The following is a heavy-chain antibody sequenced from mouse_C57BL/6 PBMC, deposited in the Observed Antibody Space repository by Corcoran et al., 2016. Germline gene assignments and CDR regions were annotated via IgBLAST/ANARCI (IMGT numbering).Heavy chain of an antibody. V-gene: IGHV1-76*01. J-gene: IGHJ4*01. CDR3: ARHGGSPYYAMDY. CDR2: IYPGSGNT. D-gene: IGHD1-1*02. Sequence: QVQLKQSGAELVRPGASVKLSCKASGYTFTDYYINWVKQRPGQGLEWIARIYPGSGNTYYNEKFKGKATLTAEKSSSTAYMQLSSLTSEDSAVYFCARHGGSPYYAMDYWGQGTSVTVSS. CDR1: GYTFTDYY.